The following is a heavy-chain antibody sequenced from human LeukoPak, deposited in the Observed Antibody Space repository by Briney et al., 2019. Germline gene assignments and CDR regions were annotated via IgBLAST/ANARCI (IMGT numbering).Heavy chain of an antibody. V-gene: IGHV3-30*04. CDR3: VRAMYFYDSSGSYAFDI. CDR2: ISYDGSNN. J-gene: IGHJ3*02. CDR1: GFTFSSYA. Sequence: GGSLRLSCAASGFTFSSYAMHWVRQAPGKGLEWVAAISYDGSNNNDADSVKGRFTISRDNSKNTLYLQMNSLRDEDTAVYYCVRAMYFYDSSGSYAFDIWGQGTMVTVSS. D-gene: IGHD3-22*01.